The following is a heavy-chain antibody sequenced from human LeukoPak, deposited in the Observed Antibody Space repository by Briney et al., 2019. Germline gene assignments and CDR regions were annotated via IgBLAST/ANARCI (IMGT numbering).Heavy chain of an antibody. CDR3: ARGLGYCSGGSCYYMDV. D-gene: IGHD2-15*01. J-gene: IGHJ6*03. CDR2: INANSGGT. Sequence: ASVKVSCKASGYTFTGYYMHWVRQAPGQGLEWMGRINANSGGTNYAQKFQGRVTMTRDTSISTAYMELSRLRSDDTAVYYCARGLGYCSGGSCYYMDVWGKGTTVTVS. V-gene: IGHV1-2*06. CDR1: GYTFTGYY.